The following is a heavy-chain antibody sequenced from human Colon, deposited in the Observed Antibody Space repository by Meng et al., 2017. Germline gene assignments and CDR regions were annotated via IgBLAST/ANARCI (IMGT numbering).Heavy chain of an antibody. CDR1: GGSVSSGSYY. Sequence: VQLQESGPGLVRPSATLSLTCTVSGGSVSSGSYYWSWIRQPPGKGLEWIGYIYYSGSTNYNPSLKSRVTISVDTSKNHFSLKLSSVTAADTAVYYCARYRYDSSSYSNFFDPWGQGTLVTVSS. D-gene: IGHD3-22*01. J-gene: IGHJ5*02. V-gene: IGHV4-61*03. CDR2: IYYSGST. CDR3: ARYRYDSSSYSNFFDP.